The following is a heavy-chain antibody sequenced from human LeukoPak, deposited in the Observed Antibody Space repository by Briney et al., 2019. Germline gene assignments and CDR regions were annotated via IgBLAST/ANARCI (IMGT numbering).Heavy chain of an antibody. J-gene: IGHJ4*02. D-gene: IGHD4-17*01. V-gene: IGHV4-39*01. CDR1: GGSINRSYYY. CDR3: ARLMTTVTSEY. CDR2: IYYSGNT. Sequence: SETLSLTCTVSGGSINRSYYYWGWVRQPPGKGLEWIGSIYYSGNTYYNPSLKSRVTISVDTSKNQFSLKLSSVTAADTAVYYCARLMTTVTSEYWGQGTLVTVSS.